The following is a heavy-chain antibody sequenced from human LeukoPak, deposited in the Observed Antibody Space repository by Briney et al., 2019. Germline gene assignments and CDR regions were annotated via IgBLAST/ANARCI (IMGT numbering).Heavy chain of an antibody. D-gene: IGHD3-10*01. J-gene: IGHJ4*02. CDR2: IFYPGST. CDR1: GGSISSYY. V-gene: IGHV4-59*01. CDR3: ARRPGAHFDY. Sequence: SETLSLTCTVSGGSISSYYWSWIRQPPGKGLEWIGYIFYPGSTNYNPSLKSRVTISVDTSKNQFSLKLSSVTAADTAVYYCARRPGAHFDYWGQGTLVTVSS.